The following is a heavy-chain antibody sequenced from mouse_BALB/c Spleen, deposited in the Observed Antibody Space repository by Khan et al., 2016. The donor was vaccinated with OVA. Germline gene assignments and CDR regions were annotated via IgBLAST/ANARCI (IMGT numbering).Heavy chain of an antibody. CDR2: INTHSGVP. Sequence: QIQLVQSGPELKKPGETVRISCKASGYTFTTAEIQWVQKMPGKGLKWIGWINTHSGVPKYAEDFKGRFAFSLEISVSTAYLQITNLKNEDTATYFCARGWAAYYRNDGGAMEYWGQGTSVTVSS. V-gene: IGHV9-4*02. D-gene: IGHD2-14*01. CDR3: ARGWAAYYRNDGGAMEY. CDR1: GYTFTTAE. J-gene: IGHJ4*01.